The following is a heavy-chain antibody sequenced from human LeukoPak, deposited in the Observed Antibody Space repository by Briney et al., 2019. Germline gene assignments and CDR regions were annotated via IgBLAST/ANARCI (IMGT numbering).Heavy chain of an antibody. CDR1: GFTFSSYA. CDR2: ISSSSSYI. V-gene: IGHV3-21*04. Sequence: GGSLRLSCAASGFTFSSYAMSWVRQAPGKRLEWVSSISSSSSYIYYADSVKGRFTISRDNAKNSLYLQMNSLRAEDTAVYYCARDCTNGVCYSGLDYWGQGTLVTVSS. D-gene: IGHD2-8*01. CDR3: ARDCTNGVCYSGLDY. J-gene: IGHJ4*02.